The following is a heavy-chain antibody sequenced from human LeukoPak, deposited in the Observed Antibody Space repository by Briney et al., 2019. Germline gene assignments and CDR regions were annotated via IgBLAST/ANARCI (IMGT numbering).Heavy chain of an antibody. CDR3: ARDHGDPYHFDY. V-gene: IGHV3-33*01. Sequence: PGRSLRLSCAASGFTFSSYGMQWVRQAPGKGLEWVAVIWYDGSNKYYADSVKGRFTISRDNSKNTLYLQMNSLRAEDTAVYYCARDHGDPYHFDYWGQGTLVTVSS. CDR2: IWYDGSNK. J-gene: IGHJ4*02. D-gene: IGHD4-17*01. CDR1: GFTFSSYG.